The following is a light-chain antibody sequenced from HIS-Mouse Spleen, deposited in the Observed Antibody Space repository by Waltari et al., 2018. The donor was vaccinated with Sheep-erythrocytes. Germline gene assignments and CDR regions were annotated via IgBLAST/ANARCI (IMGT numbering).Light chain of an antibody. J-gene: IGLJ1*01. CDR1: SSDVGGYTY. V-gene: IGLV2-11*01. CDR3: CSYAGSYNHV. Sequence: QSALTQPRSVSGSPGPSVTISCPGTSSDVGGYTYLPWYQQPPGKAPTLMTYDVSKRPSGVPDRFSGSKSGNTASLTISGLQAEDEADYYCCSYAGSYNHVFATGTKVTVL. CDR2: DVS.